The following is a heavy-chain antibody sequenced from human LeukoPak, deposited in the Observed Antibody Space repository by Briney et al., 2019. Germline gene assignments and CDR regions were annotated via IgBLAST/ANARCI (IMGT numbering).Heavy chain of an antibody. Sequence: GRSLRLSCVVSGFTFDDYGMHWVRQAPGKGLEWVSSIVWNSGSRGYADSVKGRFTISRDNAKNSLYLQMNGLTAEDTALYYCAKDMSSSTWYWLGAFDIWGQGTMVTVSS. J-gene: IGHJ3*02. CDR3: AKDMSSSTWYWLGAFDI. CDR1: GFTFDDYG. D-gene: IGHD6-13*01. CDR2: IVWNSGSR. V-gene: IGHV3-9*01.